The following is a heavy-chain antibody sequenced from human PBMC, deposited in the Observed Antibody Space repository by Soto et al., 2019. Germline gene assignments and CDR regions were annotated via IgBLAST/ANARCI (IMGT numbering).Heavy chain of an antibody. V-gene: IGHV3-9*01. CDR3: TKVARSGIVSYFDY. CDR2: ISWNSAAI. CDR1: GFSFDDYA. J-gene: IGHJ4*02. D-gene: IGHD2-15*01. Sequence: EVQLVESGGGLVQPGRSLRLSCAASGFSFDDYAMHWVRQVPGKGLEWVSTISWNSAAIGYADSVKVRFTISRDNAKKSLYLQMTSLRAEDTALYYCTKVARSGIVSYFDYWGQGTLVTVSS.